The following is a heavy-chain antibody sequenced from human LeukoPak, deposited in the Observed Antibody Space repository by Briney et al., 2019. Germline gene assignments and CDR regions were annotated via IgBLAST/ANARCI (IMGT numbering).Heavy chain of an antibody. V-gene: IGHV3-7*01. D-gene: IGHD3-3*01. CDR3: AREDYDFWSGYSVPPPYYYYYYMDV. CDR1: GFTFSSYW. J-gene: IGHJ6*03. Sequence: GGSLRLSCAASGFTFSSYWMSWVRQAPGKGLEWVANMKQDGSEKYYVDSVKGRFTISRDNAKNSPYLQMNSLRAEDTAVYYCAREDYDFWSGYSVPPPYYYYYYMDVWGKGTTVTVSS. CDR2: MKQDGSEK.